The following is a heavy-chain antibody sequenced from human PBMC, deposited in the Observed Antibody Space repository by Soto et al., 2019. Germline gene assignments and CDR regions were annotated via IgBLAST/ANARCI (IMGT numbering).Heavy chain of an antibody. CDR1: GFTVSTNY. D-gene: IGHD6-13*01. J-gene: IGHJ6*02. V-gene: IGHV3-53*02. CDR3: ASGQQVILRYYYGLDV. CDR2: IYYDDGST. Sequence: EVQLVETGGGLIQPGGSLRLSCAVSGFTVSTNYMSWVRQAPGKGLEWVSVIYYDDGSTYYADSVKGRFSISRDSSRNTLSLQMYSLRAEDTAVYYCASGQQVILRYYYGLDVWGQGTTVTVSS.